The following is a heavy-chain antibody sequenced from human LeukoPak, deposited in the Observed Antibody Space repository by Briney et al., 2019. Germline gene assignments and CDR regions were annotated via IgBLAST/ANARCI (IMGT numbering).Heavy chain of an antibody. J-gene: IGHJ4*02. V-gene: IGHV3-23*01. Sequence: AGGSLRLSCAASGFTFSSYAMSWVRQAPGKGLEWVSAISGSGGSTYYADSVKGRFTISRDNSKNTLYLQMNSLRAEDTAVYYCAKQREGRGGALDYWGQGTPVTVSS. CDR2: ISGSGGST. CDR3: AKQREGRGGALDY. D-gene: IGHD1-26*01. CDR1: GFTFSSYA.